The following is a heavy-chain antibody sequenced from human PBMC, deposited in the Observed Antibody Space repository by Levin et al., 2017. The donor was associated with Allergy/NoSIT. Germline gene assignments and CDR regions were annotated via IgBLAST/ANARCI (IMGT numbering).Heavy chain of an antibody. CDR3: ARSGRNGSSGHLRTNWLDP. CDR2: ITTASHYI. J-gene: IGHJ5*02. D-gene: IGHD6-25*01. CDR1: DFSFSDYD. V-gene: IGHV3-21*01. Sequence: PGGSLRLSCAASDFSFSDYDMNWVRQAPGKGLEWVSSITTASHYIYYADSVKGRFTISRDNAKNSLSLHMNSLRVEDTALYYCARSGRNGSSGHLRTNWLDPWGQGTLVTVSA.